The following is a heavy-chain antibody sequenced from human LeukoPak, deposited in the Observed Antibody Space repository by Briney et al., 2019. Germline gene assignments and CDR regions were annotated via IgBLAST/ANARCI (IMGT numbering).Heavy chain of an antibody. D-gene: IGHD3-22*01. V-gene: IGHV3-30*02. CDR2: IRYDGSNK. Sequence: GGSLRLSCAASGFTFSSYGMHWVRQAPGKGLEWVAFIRYDGSNKYYADSVKGRFTISRDNSKNTLYLQMNSLRAEDTAVYYCAKLLYYDSSGAFDYWGQGTLVTVSS. CDR3: AKLLYYDSSGAFDY. CDR1: GFTFSSYG. J-gene: IGHJ4*02.